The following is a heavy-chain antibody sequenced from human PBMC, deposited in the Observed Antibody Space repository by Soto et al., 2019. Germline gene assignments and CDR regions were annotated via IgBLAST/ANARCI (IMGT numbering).Heavy chain of an antibody. J-gene: IGHJ6*03. CDR2: IYYSGST. V-gene: IGHV4-59*08. CDR1: GGSISSYY. Sequence: SETLSLTCTVCGGSISSYYWSWIRQPPGKGLEWIGYIYYSGSTNYNPSLKSRVTISVDTSKNQFSLTLSSVTAAHTAVYYCASTGYSGYDKGANRNYSSYSYMYVWGKETTLTVSS. D-gene: IGHD5-12*01. CDR3: ASTGYSGYDKGANRNYSSYSYMYV.